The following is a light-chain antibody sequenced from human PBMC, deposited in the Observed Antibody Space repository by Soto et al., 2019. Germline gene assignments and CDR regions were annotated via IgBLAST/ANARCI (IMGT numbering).Light chain of an antibody. J-gene: IGKJ5*01. CDR1: QGISTY. CDR2: AAS. V-gene: IGKV1-12*01. CDR3: QQAISFPIT. Sequence: DIQMTQSPSFVSASIGARVSITCRASQGISTYLGWYQQKPGKAPKLLIYAASSLQTGVPSRFSGSGSGTDFTLTISSLQPEDFGTYYCQQAISFPITFGQGTRLEIK.